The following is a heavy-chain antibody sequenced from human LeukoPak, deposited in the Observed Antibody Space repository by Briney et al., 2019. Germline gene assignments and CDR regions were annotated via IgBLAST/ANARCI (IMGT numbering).Heavy chain of an antibody. CDR3: VKDHELGNSWRNYFDY. D-gene: IGHD6-13*01. CDR2: ISRNGDGT. V-gene: IGHV3-64D*09. J-gene: IGHJ4*02. CDR1: GFTFRTYA. Sequence: GGSLRLSCSASGFTFRTYAMHCARQAPGKGLEYVSTISRNGDGTYYADSVKGRFTISRDNSKNTLFLQMSSLRAEATAVYYRVKDHELGNSWRNYFDYWGQGTLVTVSS.